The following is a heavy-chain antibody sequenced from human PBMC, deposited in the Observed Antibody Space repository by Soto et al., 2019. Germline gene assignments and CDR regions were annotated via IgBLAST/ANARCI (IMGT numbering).Heavy chain of an antibody. D-gene: IGHD3-10*01. CDR1: GFTFSSYA. Sequence: GGSLRLSCAASGFTFSSYAMSWVRQAPGKGLEWVSAISGSGGSTYYADSVKGRFTISRDNSKNTLYLQMNSLRAEDTAVYYCAKDPPSSVFHYGVHISYWGQGTLVTVSS. J-gene: IGHJ4*02. CDR2: ISGSGGST. V-gene: IGHV3-23*01. CDR3: AKDPPSSVFHYGVHISY.